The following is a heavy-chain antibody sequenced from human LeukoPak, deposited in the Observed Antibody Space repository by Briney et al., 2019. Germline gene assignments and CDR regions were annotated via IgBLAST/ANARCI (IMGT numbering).Heavy chain of an antibody. V-gene: IGHV1-2*02. Sequence: ASVKVSCKASGYTFTGYYMHWVRQAPGQGLEWMGWINPNSGGTNYAQKFQGRVTMTRDTSISTAYMELSRLRSDDTAVYYCARGESGYSSGWYKGYWGQGTLVTVSS. J-gene: IGHJ4*02. CDR3: ARGESGYSSGWYKGY. CDR2: INPNSGGT. CDR1: GYTFTGYY. D-gene: IGHD6-19*01.